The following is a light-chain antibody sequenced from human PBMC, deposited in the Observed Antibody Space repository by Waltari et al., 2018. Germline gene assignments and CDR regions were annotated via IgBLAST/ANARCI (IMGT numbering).Light chain of an antibody. V-gene: IGLV2-8*01. Sequence: QSALTQPPSASGSPGQSVTISCTGTSSDVAGYNYVSWYQQHQGKAPKLMIYEVSKRPSGVPDRFSGSKSGNTASLTVSGLQAEDEADYYCSSYAGSDNFVIFGGGTKLTVL. J-gene: IGLJ2*01. CDR3: SSYAGSDNFVI. CDR2: EVS. CDR1: SSDVAGYNY.